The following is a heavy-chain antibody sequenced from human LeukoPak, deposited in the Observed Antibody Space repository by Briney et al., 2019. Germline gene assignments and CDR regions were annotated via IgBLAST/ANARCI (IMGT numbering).Heavy chain of an antibody. CDR2: LSGTGGST. V-gene: IGHV3-23*01. CDR3: AKPHCSSTSCYGDYYYYGMDV. CDR1: GFTFSSYW. D-gene: IGHD2-2*01. J-gene: IGHJ6*02. Sequence: GGSLRLSCAASGFTFSSYWMSWVRQAPGKGLEWVSTLSGTGGSTYYADSVKGRFTISRDNSKNTLYLQVSSLRAEDTAVYYCAKPHCSSTSCYGDYYYYGMDVWGQGTTVTVSS.